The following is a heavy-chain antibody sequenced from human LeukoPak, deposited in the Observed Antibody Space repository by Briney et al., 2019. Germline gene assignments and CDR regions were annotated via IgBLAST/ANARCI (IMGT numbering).Heavy chain of an antibody. D-gene: IGHD1-26*01. CDR1: GFTFDDYA. CDR2: INWNGGRT. Sequence: GGSLRLSCAASGFTFDDYAMSWVRQAPGKGLEWVSGINWNGGRTGYAGSVKGRFTISRDNAKNSLYLQMNSVRAEDTALYYCARVPRGGFYYYYYMDVWGKGTTVTVSS. J-gene: IGHJ6*03. CDR3: ARVPRGGFYYYYYMDV. V-gene: IGHV3-20*04.